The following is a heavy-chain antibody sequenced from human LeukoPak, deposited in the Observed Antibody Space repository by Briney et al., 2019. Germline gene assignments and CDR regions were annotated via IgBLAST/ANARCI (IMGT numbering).Heavy chain of an antibody. V-gene: IGHV3-23*01. CDR2: ISSSGGST. Sequence: SGGSLRLLCAASGFTFTSYAMSWVRQAPGRGLEWVSTISSSGGSTYYADSVKGRFTISRDSSKNTLYLQMNSLRAEGTALYYCAKDRGCSSTICYSDYWGQGTLVTVSS. CDR3: AKDRGCSSTICYSDY. J-gene: IGHJ4*02. CDR1: GFTFTSYA. D-gene: IGHD2-2*01.